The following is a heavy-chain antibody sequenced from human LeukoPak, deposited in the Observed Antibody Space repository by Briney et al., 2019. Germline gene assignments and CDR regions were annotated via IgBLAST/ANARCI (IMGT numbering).Heavy chain of an antibody. V-gene: IGHV3-21*01. CDR2: ISSSSSYI. Sequence: PGGSLRLSCAASGFTFSSYSMNWVRQAPGKGLEWVSSISSSSSYIYYADSVKGRFTISRDNAKNSLYLQMNSLRAEDTAVYYCARGGRWLLRVFYFDYWGQGTLVTVSS. D-gene: IGHD5-24*01. CDR1: GFTFSSYS. CDR3: ARGGRWLLRVFYFDY. J-gene: IGHJ4*02.